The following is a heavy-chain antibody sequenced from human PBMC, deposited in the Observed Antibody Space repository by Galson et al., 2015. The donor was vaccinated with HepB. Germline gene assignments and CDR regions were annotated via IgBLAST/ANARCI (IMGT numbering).Heavy chain of an antibody. CDR2: VSGYTGNA. Sequence: SVKVSCKASGYTFDSYGIIWVRQAPGQGLEWMGGVSGYTGNANYAESLQGRVTMTADTSTSTVYMELSSLKSDDTAVYYCARRGGGMHYDAFDFWGQGTMVTVSS. J-gene: IGHJ3*01. CDR1: GYTFDSYG. V-gene: IGHV1-18*04. CDR3: ARRGGGMHYDAFDF. D-gene: IGHD1-26*01.